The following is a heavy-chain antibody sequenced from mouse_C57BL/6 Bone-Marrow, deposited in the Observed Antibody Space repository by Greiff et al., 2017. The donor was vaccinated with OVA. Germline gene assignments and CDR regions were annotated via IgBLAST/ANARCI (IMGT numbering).Heavy chain of an antibody. J-gene: IGHJ2*01. CDR3: ARRFTDYYCSSYYFDY. CDR2: ISSGSSTI. CDR1: GFTFSDYG. Sequence: VMLVESGGGLVKPGGSLKLSCAASGFTFSDYGMHWVRQAPEKGLEWVAYISSGSSTIYYADTVKGRFTISRDNAKNTLFLQMTSLRSEDTAMYYCARRFTDYYCSSYYFDYWGQGTTLTVSS. V-gene: IGHV5-17*01. D-gene: IGHD1-1*01.